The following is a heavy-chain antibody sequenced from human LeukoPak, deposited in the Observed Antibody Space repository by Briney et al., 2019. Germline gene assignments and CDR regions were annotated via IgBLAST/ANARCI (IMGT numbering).Heavy chain of an antibody. V-gene: IGHV3-21*01. Sequence: PGGSLRLSCAASGFTFSSYSMNWVRQAPGKGLEWVSSISSSSSYIYYADSVKGRLTISRDNAKNSLYLQMNSLRAEDTAVYYCARIYCSSTSCRPPYYYGMDVWGKGTTVTVSS. CDR2: ISSSSSYI. J-gene: IGHJ6*04. CDR1: GFTFSSYS. D-gene: IGHD2-2*01. CDR3: ARIYCSSTSCRPPYYYGMDV.